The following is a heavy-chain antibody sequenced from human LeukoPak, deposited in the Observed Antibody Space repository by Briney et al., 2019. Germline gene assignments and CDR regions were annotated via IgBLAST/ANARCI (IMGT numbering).Heavy chain of an antibody. D-gene: IGHD6-19*01. Sequence: ASVKVSCKASGYTFTSYGISWVRQAPGLGLEWMGWISGYNGNTSYAQKVQGRVTMTTDTSTSTAYMELRSLRSDDTAMYYCAIVGYSSGWYPFDYWGQGTLVTVSS. CDR3: AIVGYSSGWYPFDY. J-gene: IGHJ4*02. V-gene: IGHV1-18*01. CDR2: ISGYNGNT. CDR1: GYTFTSYG.